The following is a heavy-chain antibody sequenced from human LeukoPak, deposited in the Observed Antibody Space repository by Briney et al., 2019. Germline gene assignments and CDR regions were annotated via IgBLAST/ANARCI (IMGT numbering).Heavy chain of an antibody. CDR1: GFTVSSNY. V-gene: IGHV3-66*01. CDR3: ARAPGYYYDSSGSISYYFDY. J-gene: IGHJ4*02. CDR2: IYSGGST. D-gene: IGHD3-22*01. Sequence: GGSLRLSCAASGFTVSSNYMSWVRQAPRKGLEWVSVIYSGGSTYYADSVKGRFTISRDNSKNTLYLQMNSLRAEDTAVYYCARAPGYYYDSSGSISYYFDYWGQGTLVTVSS.